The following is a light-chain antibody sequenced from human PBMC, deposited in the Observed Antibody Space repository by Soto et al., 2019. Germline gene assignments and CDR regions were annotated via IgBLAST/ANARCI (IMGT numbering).Light chain of an antibody. J-gene: IGKJ1*01. CDR2: GAS. CDR1: QSFHGM. CDR3: QEYHTWPLT. Sequence: ETLLTQSPATLSLSPGERATLSCGASQSFHGMLAWYQQKLGQAPRVLIYGASTRATGIPARFTGSGSGTEFILTITSLQSEDSAVYYCQEYHTWPLTFGQGTRLDIK. V-gene: IGKV3-15*01.